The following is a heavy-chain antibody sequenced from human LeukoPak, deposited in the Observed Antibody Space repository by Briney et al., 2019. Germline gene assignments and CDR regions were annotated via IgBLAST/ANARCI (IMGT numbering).Heavy chain of an antibody. CDR2: ISYDGSNK. CDR1: GFTFSSYA. CDR3: ARGRDYYGSGSLSDY. J-gene: IGHJ4*02. D-gene: IGHD3-10*01. Sequence: GGSLRLSCAASGFTFSSYAMHWVRQAPGKGLEWVAVISYDGSNKYYADSVKGRFTISRDNSKNTLYLQMNSLRAEDTAVYYCARGRDYYGSGSLSDYWGQGTLVTVSS. V-gene: IGHV3-30-3*01.